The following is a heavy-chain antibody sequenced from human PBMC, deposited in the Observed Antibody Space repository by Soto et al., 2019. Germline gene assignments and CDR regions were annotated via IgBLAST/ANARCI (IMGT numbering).Heavy chain of an antibody. CDR3: SRGAGYHYYYLAMEV. D-gene: IGHD2-2*01. Sequence: EVQVVESGGGLVQPGGSRRLSCTASGFTFSSYWMHWVRQAPGKGLEWLTRINGEGSYTTYADSVKGRFTSSRHNAKHTLYLQLSSRRAEDTAIYYCSRGAGYHYYYLAMEVWGRGTTVTVSS. CDR2: INGEGSYT. V-gene: IGHV3-74*03. CDR1: GFTFSSYW. J-gene: IGHJ6*02.